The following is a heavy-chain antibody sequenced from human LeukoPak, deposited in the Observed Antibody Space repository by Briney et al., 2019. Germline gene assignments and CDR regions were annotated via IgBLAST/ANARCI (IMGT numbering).Heavy chain of an antibody. V-gene: IGHV3-7*01. D-gene: IGHD2-2*01. CDR2: IKQDGSEK. CDR3: ARYLGYCSSTSCPDTWFDP. Sequence: PGGSLRLSCAASGFTFSSYWMSWVRQAPGKGLEWVANIKQDGSEKYYVDSVKGRFTISRDNAKNSLYLQMNSLRAEDTAVYYCARYLGYCSSTSCPDTWFDPWGQGTLVTVSS. CDR1: GFTFSSYW. J-gene: IGHJ5*02.